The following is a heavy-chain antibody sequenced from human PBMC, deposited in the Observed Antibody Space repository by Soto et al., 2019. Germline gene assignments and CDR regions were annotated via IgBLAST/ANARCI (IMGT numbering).Heavy chain of an antibody. D-gene: IGHD6-13*01. Sequence: SETLSLTCSVSGGSISSYYWSWIRQPPGKGLEWIGYIYYSGSTNYNPSLKSRVTISVDTSKNQFSLKLSSVTAADTAVYYCARLVAAAGTLSWFDPWGQGTLVTVSS. CDR1: GGSISSYY. J-gene: IGHJ5*02. CDR2: IYYSGST. CDR3: ARLVAAAGTLSWFDP. V-gene: IGHV4-59*08.